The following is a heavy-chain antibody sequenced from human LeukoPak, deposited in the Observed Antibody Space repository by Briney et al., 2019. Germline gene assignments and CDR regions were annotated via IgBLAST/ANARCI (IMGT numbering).Heavy chain of an antibody. CDR1: GGSISSYY. Sequence: SETLSLTCTVSGGSISSYYWSWIRQPAGKGLEWIGRIYTSGSTNYNPSLKSRVTMSVDTSKNQFSLKLSSVTAADTAVYYCARDLRYYDSSFEAFDIWGQGTMVTVSS. J-gene: IGHJ3*02. CDR2: IYTSGST. D-gene: IGHD3-22*01. V-gene: IGHV4-4*07. CDR3: ARDLRYYDSSFEAFDI.